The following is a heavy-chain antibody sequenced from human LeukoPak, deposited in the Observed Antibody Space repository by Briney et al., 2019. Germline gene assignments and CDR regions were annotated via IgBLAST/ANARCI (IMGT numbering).Heavy chain of an antibody. CDR1: GGSFSGYY. J-gene: IGHJ4*02. D-gene: IGHD5-18*01. V-gene: IGHV4-34*01. CDR3: ARGRGYSYGYCPFDY. CDR2: INHSGST. Sequence: SETLSLTCAVYGGSFSGYYWSWVRQPPGKGLEWTGEINHSGSTNYNPSLKSRVTISVDTSKNQFSLKLSSVTAADTAVYYCARGRGYSYGYCPFDYWGQGTLVTVSS.